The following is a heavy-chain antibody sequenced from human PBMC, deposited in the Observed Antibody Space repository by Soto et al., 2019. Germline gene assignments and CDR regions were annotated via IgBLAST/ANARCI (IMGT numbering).Heavy chain of an antibody. Sequence: SETLSLTCTVSGGSISSGGYYWSWIRQHPGKGLEWIGYIYYSGSTYYNPSLKSRVTISVDTSKNQSSLKLSSVTAADAAVYYCARDGASDSSGHYSYHDALDVWGQGTMVTVSS. CDR1: GGSISSGGYY. D-gene: IGHD3-22*01. CDR2: IYYSGST. J-gene: IGHJ3*01. V-gene: IGHV4-31*03. CDR3: ARDGASDSSGHYSYHDALDV.